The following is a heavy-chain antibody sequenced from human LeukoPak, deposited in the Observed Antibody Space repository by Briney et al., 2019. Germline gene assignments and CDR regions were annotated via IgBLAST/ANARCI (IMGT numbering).Heavy chain of an antibody. Sequence: GGSLRLSCAASGFNFNTYWMSWVRQAPGKGLEWVANIKQDGSEKFYGDSMKGRFTISRDNSKNSLYLQVNSLRAEDTAMYYCARLLYGSGSYYMDVWGKGTTVTVSS. D-gene: IGHD3-10*01. CDR2: IKQDGSEK. J-gene: IGHJ6*03. CDR1: GFNFNTYW. CDR3: ARLLYGSGSYYMDV. V-gene: IGHV3-7*01.